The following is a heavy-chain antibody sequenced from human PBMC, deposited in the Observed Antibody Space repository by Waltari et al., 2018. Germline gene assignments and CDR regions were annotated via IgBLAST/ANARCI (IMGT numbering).Heavy chain of an antibody. CDR2: IYYSGST. D-gene: IGHD3-3*01. Sequence: QVQLQESGPGLVKPSETLSLTCTVSGGSIRSYYWSWIRQPPGKGLEWIGYIYYSGSTNYNPSLKSRVTISVDTSKNQFSLKLSSVTAADTAVYYCARGSHYDFWSGLFDPWGQGTLVTVSS. V-gene: IGHV4-59*01. CDR3: ARGSHYDFWSGLFDP. J-gene: IGHJ5*02. CDR1: GGSIRSYY.